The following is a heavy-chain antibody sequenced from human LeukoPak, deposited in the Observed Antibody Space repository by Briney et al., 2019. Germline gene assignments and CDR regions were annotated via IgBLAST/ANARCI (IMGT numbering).Heavy chain of an antibody. D-gene: IGHD3-10*01. V-gene: IGHV4-38-2*01. CDR2: TYHSGSL. CDR1: GYSISRGYY. J-gene: IGHJ4*02. Sequence: SETLSLTCAVSGYSISRGYYWGWIRQPPGKGLEWIRRTYHSGSLYHDPSLKSRVTISVDTSKNQFSLKLSSVTAADTAVYYCARGNYSGSGTPDYWGQGTLVTVSS. CDR3: ARGNYSGSGTPDY.